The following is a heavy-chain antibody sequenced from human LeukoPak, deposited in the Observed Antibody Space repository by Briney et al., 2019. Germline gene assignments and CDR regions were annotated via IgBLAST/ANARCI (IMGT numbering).Heavy chain of an antibody. CDR1: GFTFSDYY. CDR2: ISSSGSTI. Sequence: GGSLRLSCAASGFTFSDYYMSWIRQAPGKGLEWVSYISSSGSTIYYADSVKGRFTISRDNAKNSLYLQMNSLSAEDTAVYYCARAPYYDFWSGYHSTYYFDYWGQGTLVTVSS. CDR3: ARAPYYDFWSGYHSTYYFDY. D-gene: IGHD3-3*01. J-gene: IGHJ4*02. V-gene: IGHV3-11*01.